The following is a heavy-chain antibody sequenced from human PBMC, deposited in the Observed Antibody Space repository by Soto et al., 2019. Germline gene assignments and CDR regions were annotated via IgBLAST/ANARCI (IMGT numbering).Heavy chain of an antibody. CDR2: INHRGAT. V-gene: IGHV4-61*01. J-gene: IGHJ4*02. D-gene: IGHD3-10*01. Sequence: QVQLQESGPGLVQPSETLSLTCTVAGGSVSGASYYWSWIRQLPGKGLEWIGNINHRGATNYNPPLKTRAILSVDTAKKQRSQKLSSLTCADTAVYYCARGFGFYGSGRHDLNGDWGQGTLVTVPS. CDR1: GGSVSGASYY. CDR3: ARGFGFYGSGRHDLNGD.